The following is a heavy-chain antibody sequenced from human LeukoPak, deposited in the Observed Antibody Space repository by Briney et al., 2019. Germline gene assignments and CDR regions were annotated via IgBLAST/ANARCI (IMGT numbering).Heavy chain of an antibody. D-gene: IGHD6-19*01. V-gene: IGHV4-34*01. J-gene: IGHJ4*02. Sequence: SETLSLTCAVYGGSFSGYFWSWIRQPPGKGLEWIGEINHSGSTNYNPSLKSRVTISVDTSKNQFSLKLSSVTAADTAVYYCARHLHAVGGWYDYWGQGTLVTVSS. CDR1: GGSFSGYF. CDR2: INHSGST. CDR3: ARHLHAVGGWYDY.